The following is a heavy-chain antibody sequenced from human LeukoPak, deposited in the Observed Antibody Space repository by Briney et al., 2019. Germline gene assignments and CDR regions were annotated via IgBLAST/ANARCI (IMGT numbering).Heavy chain of an antibody. J-gene: IGHJ4*02. CDR1: GGSISSSSYY. V-gene: IGHV4-39*01. CDR2: IYYSGST. Sequence: SETLSLTCTVSGGSISSSSYYWGWIRQPPGKGLEWIGSIYYSGSTYYNPSLKSRVTISVDTSKNQFSLKLSSVTAADTAAYYCARLYSSGWIFDYWGQGTLVTVSS. D-gene: IGHD6-19*01. CDR3: ARLYSSGWIFDY.